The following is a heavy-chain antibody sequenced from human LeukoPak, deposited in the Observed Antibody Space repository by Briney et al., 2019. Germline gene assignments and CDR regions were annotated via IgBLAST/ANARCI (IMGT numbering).Heavy chain of an antibody. CDR1: GFTFSTYW. CDR3: AVLVANEGDY. V-gene: IGHV3-7*01. Sequence: GGSLRLSCAASGFTFSTYWMNWYRQAPGKGLEWVANIKQDGSEKYYVDSVKGRFTISRDNAKNSLYLQMNSLRAEDTAVYYCAVLVANEGDYWGQGTLVTVSS. CDR2: IKQDGSEK. D-gene: IGHD2-8*02. J-gene: IGHJ4*02.